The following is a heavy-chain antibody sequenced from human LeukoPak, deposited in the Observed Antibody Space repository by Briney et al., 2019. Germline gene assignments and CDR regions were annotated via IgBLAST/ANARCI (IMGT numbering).Heavy chain of an antibody. Sequence: ASVKVSCKASGYTFTSYAMHWARQAPGQRLEWMGWINAGNGNTKYSQKFQGRVTITRDTSASTAYMELSSLRSEDTAVYYCASSIAAAGPLDYWGQGTLVTVSS. CDR3: ASSIAAAGPLDY. CDR1: GYTFTSYA. J-gene: IGHJ4*02. V-gene: IGHV1-3*01. CDR2: INAGNGNT. D-gene: IGHD6-13*01.